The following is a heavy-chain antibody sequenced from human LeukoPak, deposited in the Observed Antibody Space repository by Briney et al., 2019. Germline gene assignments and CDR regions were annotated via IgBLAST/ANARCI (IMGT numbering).Heavy chain of an antibody. D-gene: IGHD6-19*01. CDR2: IGIRGDT. V-gene: IGHV3-13*01. CDR3: ARGGIQVSGIDEFDY. Sequence: GGSPRLSCAASGFTFIDYDMHWVRQVIGKGLEWVSAIGIRGDTHYSGSVKGRFTISRENAESSLYLQMNSLRAEDTAVYYCARGGIQVSGIDEFDYWGQGTLVTVSS. J-gene: IGHJ4*02. CDR1: GFTFIDYD.